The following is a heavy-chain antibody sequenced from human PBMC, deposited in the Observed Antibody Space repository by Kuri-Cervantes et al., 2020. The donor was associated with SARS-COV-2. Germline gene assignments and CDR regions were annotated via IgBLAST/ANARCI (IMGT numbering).Heavy chain of an antibody. CDR3: ARGLIGLVPAPVLGLGPFYSYFNMDV. Sequence: SETLSPTCAVYGGSFRDYQWNWVRPAPGKGLEWIGEINHSGVTNYNSSLKIRVTISVDTSKNQISLKVASVTAADTAVYYCARGLIGLVPAPVLGLGPFYSYFNMDVWGQGTTVTVSS. CDR1: GGSFRDYQ. J-gene: IGHJ6*02. CDR2: INHSGVT. D-gene: IGHD2-2*01. V-gene: IGHV4-34*01.